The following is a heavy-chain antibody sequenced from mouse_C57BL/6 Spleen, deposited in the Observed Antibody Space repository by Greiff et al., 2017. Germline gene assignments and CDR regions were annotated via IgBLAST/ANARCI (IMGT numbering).Heavy chain of an antibody. CDR1: GYAFSSSW. CDR2: IYPGDGDT. D-gene: IGHD2-5*01. J-gene: IGHJ3*01. CDR3: AREGSNYEDWFAY. V-gene: IGHV1-82*01. Sequence: VQLVESGPELVKPGASVKISCKASGYAFSSSWMNWVKQRPGKGLEWIGRIYPGDGDTNYNGKFKGKATLTADKSSSTAYMQLSSLTSEDSAVYFCAREGSNYEDWFAYWGQGTLVTVSA.